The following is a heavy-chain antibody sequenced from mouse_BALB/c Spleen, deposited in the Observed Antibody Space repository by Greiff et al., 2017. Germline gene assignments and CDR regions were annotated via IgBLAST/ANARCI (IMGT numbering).Heavy chain of an antibody. CDR1: GDSITSGY. CDR2: ISYSGST. Sequence: VQLKESGPSLVKPSQTLSLTCSVTGDSITSGYWNWIRKFPGNKLEYMGYISYSGSTYYNPSLKSRISITRDTSKNQYYLQLNSVTTEDTATYYCARGGNWDGPWFAYWGQGTLVTVSA. V-gene: IGHV3-8*02. J-gene: IGHJ3*01. D-gene: IGHD4-1*01. CDR3: ARGGNWDGPWFAY.